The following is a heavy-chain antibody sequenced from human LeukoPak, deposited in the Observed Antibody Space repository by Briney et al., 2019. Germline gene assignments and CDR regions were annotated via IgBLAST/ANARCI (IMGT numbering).Heavy chain of an antibody. CDR1: GYTFTGYY. D-gene: IGHD5-18*01. CDR2: INPNSGGT. V-gene: IGHV1-2*02. Sequence: GASVKVSCKASGYTFTGYYMHWVRQAPGQGLEWMGWINPNSGGTNYAQKFQGRVTMTRDTSISTAYMELSRLRSDDTAVYYCARASGYSYGSPDYWGQGTLVTVSS. CDR3: ARASGYSYGSPDY. J-gene: IGHJ4*02.